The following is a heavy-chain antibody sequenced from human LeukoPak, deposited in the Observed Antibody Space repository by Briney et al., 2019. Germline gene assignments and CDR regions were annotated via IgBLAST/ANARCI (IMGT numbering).Heavy chain of an antibody. Sequence: GGSLRLSCAASGFTFSRYALHWVRQAPGKGLEWVALTSSDGSDQYYADFVKGRFTISKDKSKNTLYLQTNSLKIEDTAVYYCARGSVGTPPPFDFWGQGTLVTVSS. CDR1: GFTFSRYA. D-gene: IGHD2-15*01. J-gene: IGHJ4*02. V-gene: IGHV3-30-3*01. CDR3: ARGSVGTPPPFDF. CDR2: TSSDGSDQ.